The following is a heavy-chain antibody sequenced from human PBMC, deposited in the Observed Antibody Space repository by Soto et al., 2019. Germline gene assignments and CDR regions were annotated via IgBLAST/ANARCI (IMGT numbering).Heavy chain of an antibody. V-gene: IGHV3-7*01. CDR3: ARAYYDSSGYYGDVFWGY. Sequence: EVQLVESGGGLVQPGGSLRLSCAASGFTFSSYWMSWVRQAPGKGLEWVANIKQDGSEKYYVDSVKGRFTISRDNAKNSLYLQMNSLRAEDTAVYYCARAYYDSSGYYGDVFWGYWGQGTLVTVSS. CDR1: GFTFSSYW. D-gene: IGHD3-22*01. J-gene: IGHJ4*02. CDR2: IKQDGSEK.